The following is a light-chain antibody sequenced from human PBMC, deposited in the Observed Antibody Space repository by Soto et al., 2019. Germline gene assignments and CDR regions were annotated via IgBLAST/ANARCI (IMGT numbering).Light chain of an antibody. Sequence: EIVLTQSPATLSLSPGERATLSCRASQSVSSYLAWYQQKPGQAPRLLIYDASNRATGIPARFSGRGSGTDFTLPSSSLAHEDFAVYYCQQRSHWPLTFGGGTKVASK. V-gene: IGKV3-11*01. J-gene: IGKJ4*01. CDR1: QSVSSY. CDR3: QQRSHWPLT. CDR2: DAS.